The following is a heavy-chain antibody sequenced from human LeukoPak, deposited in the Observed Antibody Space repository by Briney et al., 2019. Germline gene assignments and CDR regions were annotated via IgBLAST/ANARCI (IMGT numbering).Heavy chain of an antibody. V-gene: IGHV3-30*04. J-gene: IGHJ4*02. Sequence: SGRSLRLSCVTSGFTFSTYALHWVRQAPGKGLEWVATMSFDVNNKYYADSVRGRFTISRDNSKNTLYLQMNSLRAEDTAVYSCARGYCTSSSCYNDYWGQGTLVTVSS. CDR1: GFTFSTYA. CDR2: MSFDVNNK. D-gene: IGHD2-2*02. CDR3: ARGYCTSSSCYNDY.